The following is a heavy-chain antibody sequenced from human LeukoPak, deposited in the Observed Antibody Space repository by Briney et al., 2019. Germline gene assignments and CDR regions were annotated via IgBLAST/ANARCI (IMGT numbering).Heavy chain of an antibody. CDR2: ISGSGDST. CDR1: GFTFSIYA. J-gene: IGHJ4*02. D-gene: IGHD4-17*01. Sequence: GGSLRLSCEASGFTFSIYAMSWVRQAPGKGLEWVSVISGSGDSTYYADSVKGRFTISRDNSKNTVYLQVNSLRAEDTAVYYCAKDNGDSVGYFDYWGQGTLVTVSS. CDR3: AKDNGDSVGYFDY. V-gene: IGHV3-23*01.